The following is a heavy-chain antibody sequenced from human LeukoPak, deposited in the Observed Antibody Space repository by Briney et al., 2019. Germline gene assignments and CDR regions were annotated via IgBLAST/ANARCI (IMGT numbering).Heavy chain of an antibody. CDR3: AKKLIAEYFDY. Sequence: GGSLRLSCAASGFTFSSYSMNWVRQAPGKGLEWVSSISSSSSYIYYADSVKGRFTISRDNSKNTLYLQMNSLRAEDTAVYYCAKKLIAEYFDYWGQGTLVTVSS. CDR2: ISSSSSYI. J-gene: IGHJ4*02. D-gene: IGHD6-13*01. CDR1: GFTFSSYS. V-gene: IGHV3-21*04.